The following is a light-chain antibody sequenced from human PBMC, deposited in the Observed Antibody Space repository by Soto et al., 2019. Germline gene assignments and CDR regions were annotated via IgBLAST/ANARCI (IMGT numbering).Light chain of an antibody. CDR1: SSDVGGYNY. CDR2: EVS. V-gene: IGLV2-8*01. J-gene: IGLJ2*01. CDR3: SSYAGRSSHLV. Sequence: QSALTQPPSASGSPGQSVTISCTGTSSDVGGYNYVSWYQQHPGKAPKLMIYEVSKRPSGVPDRFSGSKSGNTTSLTLSGLQAEDEAEYYYSSYAGRSSHLVFGGGTKLTVL.